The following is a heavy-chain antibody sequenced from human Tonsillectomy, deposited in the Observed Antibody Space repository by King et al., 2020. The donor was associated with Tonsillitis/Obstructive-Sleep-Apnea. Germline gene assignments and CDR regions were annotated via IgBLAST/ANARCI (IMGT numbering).Heavy chain of an antibody. Sequence: QLVQSGAEVKKPGSSVKVSCKASGGTFSSYASSWVRQAPGQGLELMGGIIPIFVTANYAQKFQGSVTITADASTSTAYMELSSLRSEGTAVYYCARSSVGYDILTGPGYYYYYMDVWGKGTTVTVSS. J-gene: IGHJ6*03. CDR1: GGTFSSYA. D-gene: IGHD3-9*01. CDR3: ARSSVGYDILTGPGYYYYYMDV. CDR2: IIPIFVTA. V-gene: IGHV1-69*01.